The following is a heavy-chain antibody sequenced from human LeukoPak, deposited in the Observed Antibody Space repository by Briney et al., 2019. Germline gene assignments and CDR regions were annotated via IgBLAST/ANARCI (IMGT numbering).Heavy chain of an antibody. CDR1: GYTFTSHG. J-gene: IGHJ6*02. Sequence: GASVKVSCKASGYTFTSHGISWVRQAPGQGLEWMGWISAYNGNTNYAQKLQGRVTMTTDTSTSTAYMELRSLRSDDTAVYYCARDGRGGVVVYYYGMDVWGQGTTVTVSS. CDR2: ISAYNGNT. D-gene: IGHD2-15*01. CDR3: ARDGRGGVVVYYYGMDV. V-gene: IGHV1-18*01.